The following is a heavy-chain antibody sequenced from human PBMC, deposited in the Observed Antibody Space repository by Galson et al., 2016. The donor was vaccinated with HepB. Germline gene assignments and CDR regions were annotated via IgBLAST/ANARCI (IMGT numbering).Heavy chain of an antibody. CDR3: TRSYGQRLANDAFDI. CDR1: GFSFTTYS. CDR2: ISDSSSHI. J-gene: IGHJ3*02. D-gene: IGHD4-17*01. Sequence: SLRLSCAASGFSFTTYSMNWVRQAPGKGLEWVSYISDSSSHIYYADSVKGRVTISRDSAKKSLYLQMNSLRDEDTAVYYWTRSYGQRLANDAFDIWGQGTLGSVSS. V-gene: IGHV3-48*02.